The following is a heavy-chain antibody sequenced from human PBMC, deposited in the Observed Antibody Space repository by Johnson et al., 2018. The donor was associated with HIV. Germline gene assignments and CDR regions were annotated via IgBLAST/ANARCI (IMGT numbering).Heavy chain of an antibody. Sequence: ADTMKGRFTISRDNSKNTLYLQINSLRAEDTALYYCAGYSSSWYDAFDIWGQGTMVTVSS. V-gene: IGHV3-23*05. CDR3: AGYSSSWYDAFDI. D-gene: IGHD6-13*01. J-gene: IGHJ3*02.